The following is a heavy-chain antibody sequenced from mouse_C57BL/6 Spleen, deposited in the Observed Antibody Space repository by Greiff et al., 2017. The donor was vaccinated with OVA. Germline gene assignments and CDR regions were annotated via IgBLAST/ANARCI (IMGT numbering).Heavy chain of an antibody. CDR1: GFTFTDYY. J-gene: IGHJ2*01. CDR3: ARSPYYDYYFDY. V-gene: IGHV7-3*01. Sequence: EVKLMESGGGLVQPGGSLSLSCAASGFTFTDYYMSWVRQPPGKALEWLGFIRNKANGYTTEYSASVKGRFTISRDKSQSILYLQMNALRAEDSATYDCARSPYYDYYFDYWGQGTTLTVSS. CDR2: IRNKANGYTT. D-gene: IGHD2-4*01.